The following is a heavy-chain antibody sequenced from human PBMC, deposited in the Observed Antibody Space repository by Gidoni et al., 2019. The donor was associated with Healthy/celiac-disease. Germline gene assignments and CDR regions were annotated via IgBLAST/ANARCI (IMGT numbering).Heavy chain of an antibody. D-gene: IGHD6-6*01. CDR3: TRVGAARHRGYFDY. CDR2: IRSKAYGGTT. Sequence: EVQLVESGGGLVQPGRSLRLSCTASGFTFGDYAMSWVRQAPGKGLEWVGFIRSKAYGGTTEYAASVKGRFTISRDDSKSIAYLQMNSLKTEDTAVYYCTRVGAARHRGYFDYWGQGTLVTVSS. CDR1: GFTFGDYA. V-gene: IGHV3-49*04. J-gene: IGHJ4*02.